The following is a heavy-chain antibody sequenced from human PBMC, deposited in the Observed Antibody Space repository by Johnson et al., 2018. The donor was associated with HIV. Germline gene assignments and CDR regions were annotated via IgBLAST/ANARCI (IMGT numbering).Heavy chain of an antibody. J-gene: IGHJ3*02. CDR1: GLTFSSYW. CDR3: AKLHCAGAVCNFEILYDAFDN. V-gene: IGHV3-7*01. D-gene: IGHD2-8*02. Sequence: VQLVESGGGVVQPGQSLRLSCAASGLTFSSYWMSWVRQAPGKGLEWVANIKQDGSEKYYVDSVKGRFTISRDNSKNTLFLQMNSLRPDDTAVYHCAKLHCAGAVCNFEILYDAFDNWGQGTMVTVSS. CDR2: IKQDGSEK.